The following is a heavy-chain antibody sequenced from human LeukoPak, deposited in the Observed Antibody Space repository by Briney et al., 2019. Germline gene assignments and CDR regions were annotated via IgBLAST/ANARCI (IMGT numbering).Heavy chain of an antibody. CDR2: MNPNSGNT. CDR1: GYTFTSYD. D-gene: IGHD2-15*01. CDR3: ARDEVVAAPNYFGMVV. J-gene: IGHJ6*02. Sequence: ASVKVSCKASGYTFTSYDVNWVRQATGQGLEWMGWMNPNSGNTGLAQKFQGRVTLTRDTSLSTAYMELSNLRSDDTAVYYCARDEVVAAPNYFGMVVWGQGTTVTVSS. V-gene: IGHV1-8*01.